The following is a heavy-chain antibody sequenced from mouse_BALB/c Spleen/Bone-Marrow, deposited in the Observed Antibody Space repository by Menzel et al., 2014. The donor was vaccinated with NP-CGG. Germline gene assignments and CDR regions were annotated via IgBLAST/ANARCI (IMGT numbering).Heavy chain of an antibody. CDR1: GFSLISYG. D-gene: IGHD2-3*01. J-gene: IGHJ4*01. V-gene: IGHV2-6-1*01. CDR3: ARHDGYFGAVDY. Sequence: QVQLQQSGPGLMAPSQSLSITCTISGFSLISYGVHWVRQPPGKGLEWLVVIWSDGSTTYNSALKSRLSISKDNSKSQVFLKMNSLLTDDTAIYYCARHDGYFGAVDYWGQGTSVTVSS. CDR2: IWSDGST.